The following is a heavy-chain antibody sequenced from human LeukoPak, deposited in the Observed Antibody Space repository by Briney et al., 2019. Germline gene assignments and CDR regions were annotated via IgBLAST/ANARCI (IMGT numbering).Heavy chain of an antibody. Sequence: GESLRLSCAASGFTFTTYWMSWVRQPPGKGLEWVANIKQDGTEKYYVDSVKGRFTISRDNAKNSLYLQMNSLRAEDTALYYCARSKTPHYGGNSLWFDPWGQGTLVTVSS. CDR1: GFTFTTYW. J-gene: IGHJ5*02. V-gene: IGHV3-7*03. CDR3: ARSKTPHYGGNSLWFDP. CDR2: IKQDGTEK. D-gene: IGHD4-23*01.